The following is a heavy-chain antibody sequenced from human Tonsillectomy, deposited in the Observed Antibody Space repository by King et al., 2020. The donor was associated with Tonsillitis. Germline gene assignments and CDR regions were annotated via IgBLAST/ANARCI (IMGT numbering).Heavy chain of an antibody. CDR2: INHSGST. J-gene: IGHJ4*02. Sequence: QVQLQQWGAGLLKPSETLSLTCAVYGGSFSGYYWSWIRQPPGKGLEWIGEINHSGSTNYNPSLKSRVTISVDPSKNPFSLKLSSVTASDTAVYYCARGLRVQYYFDYWGQGTLVTVSS. V-gene: IGHV4-34*01. D-gene: IGHD1-1*01. CDR1: GGSFSGYY. CDR3: ARGLRVQYYFDY.